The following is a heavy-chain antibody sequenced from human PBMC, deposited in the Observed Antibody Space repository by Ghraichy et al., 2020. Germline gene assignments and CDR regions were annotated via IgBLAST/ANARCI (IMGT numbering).Heavy chain of an antibody. J-gene: IGHJ6*02. CDR1: GFTVSSNY. CDR3: ARPAWGVPDYGMDV. Sequence: GGSLRLSCAASGFTVSSNYMSWVRQAPGKGLEWVSVIYSGGSTYYADSMKGRFTISRDNSKNTLYLQMNSLRAEDTAVYYCARPAWGVPDYGMDVWGQGTTVTVSS. V-gene: IGHV3-66*02. D-gene: IGHD3-16*01. CDR2: IYSGGST.